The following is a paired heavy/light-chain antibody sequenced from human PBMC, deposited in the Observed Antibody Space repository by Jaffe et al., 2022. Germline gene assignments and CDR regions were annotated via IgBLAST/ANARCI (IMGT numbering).Heavy chain of an antibody. V-gene: IGHV3-9*01. CDR3: AKGPRLDDFWSGYLFDY. J-gene: IGHJ4*02. CDR2: ISWNSGSI. D-gene: IGHD3-3*01. Sequence: EVQLVESGGGLVQPGRSLRLSCAASGFTFDDYAMHWVRQAPGKGLEWVSGISWNSGSIGYADSVKGRFTISRDNAKNSLYLQMNSLRAEDTALYYCAKGPRLDDFWSGYLFDYWGQGTLVTVSS. CDR1: GFTFDDYA.
Light chain of an antibody. CDR1: QSVLYSSNNKNY. CDR2: WAS. V-gene: IGKV4-1*01. J-gene: IGKJ4*01. Sequence: DIVMTQSPDSLAVSLGERATINCKSSQSVLYSSNNKNYLAWYQQKPGQPPKLLIYWASTRESGVPDRFSGSGSGTDFTLTISSLQAEDVAVYYCQQYYSTPPDFGGGTKVEIK. CDR3: QQYYSTPPD.